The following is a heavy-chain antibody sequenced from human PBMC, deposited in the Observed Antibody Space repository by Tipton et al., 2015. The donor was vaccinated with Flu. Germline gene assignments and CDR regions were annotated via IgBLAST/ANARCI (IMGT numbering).Heavy chain of an antibody. Sequence: GSLRLSCAAPGFTFSDYYMSWIRQAPGKGLEWVSYISSSGSTIYYADSVKGRFTISRDNAKNSLYLQMNSLRAEDTAVYYCARGVWVVAATFPDYWGQGTLVTVSS. D-gene: IGHD2-15*01. CDR3: ARGVWVVAATFPDY. CDR2: ISSSGSTI. V-gene: IGHV3-11*01. J-gene: IGHJ4*02. CDR1: GFTFSDYY.